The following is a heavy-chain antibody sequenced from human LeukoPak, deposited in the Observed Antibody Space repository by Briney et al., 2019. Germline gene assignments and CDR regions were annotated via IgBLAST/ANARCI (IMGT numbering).Heavy chain of an antibody. D-gene: IGHD1-26*01. V-gene: IGHV3-21*01. CDR3: AREVEVGATFSSGY. CDR2: ISSSSSYI. CDR1: GFTFSTYS. Sequence: GGSLRLSCVASGFTFSTYSMNWVRQAPGKGLEWVSSISSSSSYIYYADSVKGRFTISRDNAKNSLYLQMNSLRAEDTAVYYCAREVEVGATFSSGYWGQGTLVTVSS. J-gene: IGHJ4*02.